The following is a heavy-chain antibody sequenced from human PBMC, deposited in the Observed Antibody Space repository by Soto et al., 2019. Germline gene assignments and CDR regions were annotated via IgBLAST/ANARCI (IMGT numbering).Heavy chain of an antibody. J-gene: IGHJ1*01. Sequence: SVKVSCKASGYTITAHWLHWVRQAPGQGPEWMGWITPKSGGTDYAQKFEDRVTMSRDTSINTAYMQLSRLTSDDTAVYFCVTDDGNYYGSGWGQESLVSVSS. V-gene: IGHV1-2*02. CDR3: VTDDGNYYGSG. CDR2: ITPKSGGT. CDR1: GYTITAHW. D-gene: IGHD3-10*01.